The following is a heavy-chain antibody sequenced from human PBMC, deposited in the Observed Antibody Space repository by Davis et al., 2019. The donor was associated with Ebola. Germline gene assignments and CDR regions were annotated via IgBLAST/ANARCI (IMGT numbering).Heavy chain of an antibody. Sequence: GESLKISCAASGFTFSSYAMHWVRQAPGKGLEWVAVISYDGSNKYYADSVKGRFTISRDNSKNTLYLQMNSLRAEDTAVYYCARDEGDIVLVPAAIGYYYYGMDVWGQGTTVTVSS. CDR2: ISYDGSNK. D-gene: IGHD2-2*02. CDR3: ARDEGDIVLVPAAIGYYYYGMDV. V-gene: IGHV3-30-3*01. CDR1: GFTFSSYA. J-gene: IGHJ6*02.